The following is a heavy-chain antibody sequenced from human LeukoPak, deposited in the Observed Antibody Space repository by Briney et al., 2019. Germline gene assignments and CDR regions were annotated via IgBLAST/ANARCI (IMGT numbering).Heavy chain of an antibody. CDR3: AKGAYDFLEIAYFDY. J-gene: IGHJ4*02. V-gene: IGHV3-23*01. CDR1: GFRFTKYA. Sequence: GGSLRLSCAASGFRFTKYAMNWVRQAPGKGLEWVAVVIGSSGATDYADSVRGRFTISRDNSKNTLFLQMNSLRAEDTAIYYCAKGAYDFLEIAYFDYWGQGALVTVSS. D-gene: IGHD3-3*01. CDR2: VIGSSGAT.